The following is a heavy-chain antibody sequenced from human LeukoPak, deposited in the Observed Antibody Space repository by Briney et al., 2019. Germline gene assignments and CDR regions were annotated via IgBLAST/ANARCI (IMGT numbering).Heavy chain of an antibody. CDR2: ISSSSSYI. Sequence: GGSLRLSCAASGFTFSSYSMNWVRQAPGKGLEWVSSISSSSSYIYYADSVKGRFTISRDNAKNSLYLQMNSLRAEDTAVYYCAREDDSSGYPYDYWGQGTLATVSS. CDR3: AREDDSSGYPYDY. CDR1: GFTFSSYS. D-gene: IGHD3-22*01. J-gene: IGHJ4*02. V-gene: IGHV3-21*01.